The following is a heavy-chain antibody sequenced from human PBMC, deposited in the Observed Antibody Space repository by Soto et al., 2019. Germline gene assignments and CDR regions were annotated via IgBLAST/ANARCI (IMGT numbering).Heavy chain of an antibody. D-gene: IGHD6-13*01. CDR2: IIPILGIA. J-gene: IGHJ5*02. Sequence: QVQLVQSGAEVKKPGSSVKVSCKASGGTFSSYTISWVRQAPGQGLEWMGRIIPILGIANYAQKFQGRVTITADKSTSTAYMGLGSLRSEDTAVYYCARDVGAAAGVMDWFDPWGQGTLVTVSS. CDR3: ARDVGAAAGVMDWFDP. V-gene: IGHV1-69*08. CDR1: GGTFSSYT.